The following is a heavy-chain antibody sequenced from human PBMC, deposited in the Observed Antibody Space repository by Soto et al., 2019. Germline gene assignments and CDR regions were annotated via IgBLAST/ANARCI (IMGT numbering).Heavy chain of an antibody. V-gene: IGHV3-74*01. Sequence: PGWSLRLSCASSVFTLINYWMHWVRQVPGKGLVWVSRINSEGSSTTYADSVKGRFTISRDSAKNTLYLQMNSLRAEDSAVYYCARDPAPSGWYDYWGQGTLVTVSS. CDR1: VFTLINYW. J-gene: IGHJ4*02. CDR3: ARDPAPSGWYDY. D-gene: IGHD6-19*01. CDR2: INSEGSST.